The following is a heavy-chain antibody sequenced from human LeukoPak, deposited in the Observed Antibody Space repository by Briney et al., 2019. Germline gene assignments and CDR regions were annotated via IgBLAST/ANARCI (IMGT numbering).Heavy chain of an antibody. CDR3: AKERPYSSSLNLYYFDY. Sequence: GASLRLSCAASGITFSSYEMNWVRQAPGKGLEWVSYISSSGSTIYYADSVKGRFTISRDNAKNSLYLQMNSLRAEDTAVYYCAKERPYSSSLNLYYFDYWGQGTLVTVSS. D-gene: IGHD6-13*01. CDR1: GITFSSYE. J-gene: IGHJ4*02. V-gene: IGHV3-48*03. CDR2: ISSSGSTI.